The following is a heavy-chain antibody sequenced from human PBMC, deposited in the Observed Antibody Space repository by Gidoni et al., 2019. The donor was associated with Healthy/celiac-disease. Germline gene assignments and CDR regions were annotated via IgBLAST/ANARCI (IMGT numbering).Heavy chain of an antibody. Sequence: QVQLQQWGAGLLKPSETLSLTCAVYGGSFSGYYWSWIRQPPGKGLEWIGEINHSGSPNYNPSLKSRVTISVDTSKNQFSLKLSSVTAADTAVYYCARDPLWRGIQVKPGDAFDIWGQGTMVTVSS. CDR3: ARDPLWRGIQVKPGDAFDI. CDR1: GGSFSGYY. D-gene: IGHD3-16*01. CDR2: INHSGSP. J-gene: IGHJ3*02. V-gene: IGHV4-34*01.